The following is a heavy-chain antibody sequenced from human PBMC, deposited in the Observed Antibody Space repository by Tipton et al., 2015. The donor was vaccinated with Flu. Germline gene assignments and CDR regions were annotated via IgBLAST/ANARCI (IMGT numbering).Heavy chain of an antibody. CDR2: INPSGGST. D-gene: IGHD1-7*01. CDR3: ARVGGGITGTTPHNY. J-gene: IGHJ4*02. CDR1: GYTFTNYY. V-gene: IGHV1-46*01. Sequence: QSGAEVKRPGASVKVSCQASGYTFTNYYLHWVRQAPGQGLEWVGIINPSGGSTDYAQKFKGRVTMTADTSTSTVYMELSSLRSEDTAVFYCARVGGGITGTTPHNYWGQGTLVTGSS.